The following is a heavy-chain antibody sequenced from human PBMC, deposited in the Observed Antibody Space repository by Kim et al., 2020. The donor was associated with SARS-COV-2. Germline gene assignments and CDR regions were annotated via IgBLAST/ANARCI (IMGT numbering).Heavy chain of an antibody. V-gene: IGHV3-30*02. Sequence: AGSVKGRFNISRDNSKNTLYLQMNGLRAEDTALYYCAKSLYGLGDAFDIWGQGTMVTVSS. J-gene: IGHJ3*02. CDR3: AKSLYGLGDAFDI. D-gene: IGHD2-8*01.